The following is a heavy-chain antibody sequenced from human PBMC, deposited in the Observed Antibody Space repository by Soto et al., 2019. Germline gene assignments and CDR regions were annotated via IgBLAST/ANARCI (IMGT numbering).Heavy chain of an antibody. Sequence: QVQLVQSGAEVKKPGASMKVSCKASGYIFTGHFMHWVRLAPGQGLEWMGWINPKTGDTGYAQKFQGRVTLTRDTSINTAYMDLNSLISDDTAVYYCVRGGIMTVAATVKTPFEIWGQGTMVTVSS. D-gene: IGHD6-19*01. CDR3: VRGGIMTVAATVKTPFEI. CDR1: GYIFTGHF. J-gene: IGHJ3*02. V-gene: IGHV1-2*02. CDR2: INPKTGDT.